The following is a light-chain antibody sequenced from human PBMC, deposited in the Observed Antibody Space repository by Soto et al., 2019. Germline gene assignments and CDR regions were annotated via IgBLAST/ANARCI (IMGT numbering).Light chain of an antibody. Sequence: QSVLTQPPSASGTPGQRVTISCSGSSSNIGRSSVHWFQQVPGTAPKLLIHGGSQRLSGVPDRFSGSKSGTSASLSISGLQSEDEADYYGAAWDDSLNAHVFGTGTKLTVL. J-gene: IGLJ1*01. CDR1: SSNIGRSS. CDR2: GGS. V-gene: IGLV1-44*01. CDR3: AAWDDSLNAHV.